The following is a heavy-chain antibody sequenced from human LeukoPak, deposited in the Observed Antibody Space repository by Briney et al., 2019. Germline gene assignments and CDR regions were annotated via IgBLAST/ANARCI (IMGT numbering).Heavy chain of an antibody. Sequence: PSETLSLTCTVSGDSISSSSNYYWGWIRQPPGKGLEWIGYIYYSGSTNYNPSLKSRVTISVDTSKNQFSLKLSSVTAADTAVYYCARVGAAEVPYYYYGMDVWGQGTTVTVSS. J-gene: IGHJ6*02. CDR2: IYYSGST. CDR3: ARVGAAEVPYYYYGMDV. D-gene: IGHD3-10*01. CDR1: GDSISSSSNYY. V-gene: IGHV4-61*05.